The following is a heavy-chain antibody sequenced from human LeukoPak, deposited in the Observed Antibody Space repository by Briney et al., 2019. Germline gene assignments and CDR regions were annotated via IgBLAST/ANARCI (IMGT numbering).Heavy chain of an antibody. D-gene: IGHD2-8*01. J-gene: IGHJ3*02. CDR3: ARVYAAFVI. Sequence: SETLSLTCTVSGGSISSYYWSWIRQPPGKGLEWIGYIYYSGSTNYNPSLKSRVTISVDTSKNKFSLKLSSVTAADTAVYYCARVYAAFVIWGQGTMVTVSS. CDR2: IYYSGST. CDR1: GGSISSYY. V-gene: IGHV4-59*01.